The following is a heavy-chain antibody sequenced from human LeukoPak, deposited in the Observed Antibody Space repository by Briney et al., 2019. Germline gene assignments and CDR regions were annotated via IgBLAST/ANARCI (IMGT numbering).Heavy chain of an antibody. CDR3: ARDGMGFGSPNW. CDR1: GGTFSSYA. Sequence: SVKVSCKASGGTFSSYAISWVRQAPGQGLEWMGRIIPILGIANYAQKFQGRVTITADKSTSTAYMELSSLRSEDTAVYYCARDGMGFGSPNWWGQGTLVTVSS. J-gene: IGHJ4*02. CDR2: IIPILGIA. V-gene: IGHV1-69*04. D-gene: IGHD3-10*01.